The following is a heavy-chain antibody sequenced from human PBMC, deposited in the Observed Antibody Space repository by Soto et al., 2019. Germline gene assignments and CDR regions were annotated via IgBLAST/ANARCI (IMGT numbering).Heavy chain of an antibody. CDR1: GGSFSTSA. V-gene: IGHV1-69*01. CDR2: IVPIFDKA. CDR3: ETSAACYECDSLDS. D-gene: IGHD2-21*02. J-gene: IGHJ4*02. Sequence: QVQLAQSGAEVKKPGSSVKVSCTASGGSFSTSALSWVRQTPEQGLEWIGAIVPIFDKANYAQNFQGRLTITADESTGTAYLELTSLRSDDTAVYYCETSAACYECDSLDSWGEGTRVTVSP.